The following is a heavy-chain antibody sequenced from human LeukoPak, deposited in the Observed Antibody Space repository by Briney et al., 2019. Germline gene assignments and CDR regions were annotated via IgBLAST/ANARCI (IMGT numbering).Heavy chain of an antibody. D-gene: IGHD3-3*02. Sequence: SGGSLRLSCAASGFTFSSYGMHWVRQAPGEGLEWVAVIWYDGSNKYYADSVKGRFTISRDNSKNTLYLQMNSLRAEDTAVYYCAKDKALTSLDYWGQGTLVTVSS. CDR1: GFTFSSYG. CDR3: AKDKALTSLDY. CDR2: IWYDGSNK. V-gene: IGHV3-33*06. J-gene: IGHJ4*02.